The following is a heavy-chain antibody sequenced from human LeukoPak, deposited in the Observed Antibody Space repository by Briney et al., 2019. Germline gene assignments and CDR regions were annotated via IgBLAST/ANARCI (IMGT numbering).Heavy chain of an antibody. Sequence: ASVKVSCKASGYTFTSYYMHWVRQAPGQGLEWMGIINPSGGSTSYAQKFQGRVTMTRDMSTSTVYMELSSLRSDDTAVYYCARRDYLLGEYDYSDYWGQGTLVTVSS. CDR1: GYTFTSYY. CDR3: ARRDYLLGEYDYSDY. V-gene: IGHV1-46*01. CDR2: INPSGGST. D-gene: IGHD3-10*01. J-gene: IGHJ4*02.